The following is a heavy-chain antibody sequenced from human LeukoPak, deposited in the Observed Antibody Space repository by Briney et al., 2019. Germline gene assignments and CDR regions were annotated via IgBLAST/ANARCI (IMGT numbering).Heavy chain of an antibody. J-gene: IGHJ3*02. Sequence: SETLSLTCTVSGGSISSSSYYWGWFRQPPGKGLEWIGSIYYSGSTYYNPSLKSRVTISVDTSTNQFSLKLSSVTAADTAVYYCASHPGSERWYSSSWYPASDAFDIWGQGTMVTVSS. V-gene: IGHV4-39*01. CDR2: IYYSGST. CDR1: GGSISSSSYY. CDR3: ASHPGSERWYSSSWYPASDAFDI. D-gene: IGHD6-13*01.